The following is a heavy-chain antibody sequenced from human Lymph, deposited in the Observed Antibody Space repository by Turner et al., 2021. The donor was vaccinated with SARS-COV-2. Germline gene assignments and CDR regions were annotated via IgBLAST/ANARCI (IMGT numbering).Heavy chain of an antibody. CDR1: GGTFSSYA. D-gene: IGHD2-2*01. CDR2: IIPILAIA. V-gene: IGHV1-69*10. J-gene: IGHJ5*02. CDR3: ARDSPYCSSTSCYDP. Sequence: QVQLVQSGAEVKKPGSSVKVSCKASGGTFSSYAITRVRQAPGQGLEWMGGIIPILAIANYAQKFQGRVTITADKSTSTAYMELSSLRSEDTAVYYCARDSPYCSSTSCYDPWGQGTLVTVSS.